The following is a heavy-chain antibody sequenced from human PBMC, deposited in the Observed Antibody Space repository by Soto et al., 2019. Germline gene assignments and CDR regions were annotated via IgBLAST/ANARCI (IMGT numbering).Heavy chain of an antibody. CDR2: ICNSGTT. Sequence: SETLSLTCTVSGGSIRSYCWTWIRQPPGEGLEWIGCICNSGTTNYNPSLKSRVTISVDTYKNQFSLQLSSVTAADTAVYYCARLHVYYSYGMDVWGQGTMVTVSS. CDR1: GGSIRSYC. CDR3: ARLHVYYSYGMDV. V-gene: IGHV4-59*08. J-gene: IGHJ6*02.